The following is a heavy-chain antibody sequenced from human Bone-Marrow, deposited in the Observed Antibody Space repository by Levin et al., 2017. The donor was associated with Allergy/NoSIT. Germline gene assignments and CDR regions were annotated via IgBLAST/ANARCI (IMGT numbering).Heavy chain of an antibody. CDR2: ISGSGATT. V-gene: IGHV3-23*01. D-gene: IGHD5-12*01. CDR1: GFSFGGYA. CDR3: AKGSRGYTAYFFDH. J-gene: IGHJ4*02. Sequence: GESLKISCAASGFSFGGYAMTWVRQAPGKGLEWVSAISGSGATTSYADSVRDRFTISRDNSYDTLYLQLNSLRAEDTAVYYCAKGSRGYTAYFFDHWGQGTLVTVSA.